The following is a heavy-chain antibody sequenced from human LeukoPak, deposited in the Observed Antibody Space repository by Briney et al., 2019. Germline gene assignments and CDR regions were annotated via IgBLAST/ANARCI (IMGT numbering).Heavy chain of an antibody. Sequence: SETLSLTCAVYGGSFSGYYWGWIRQPPGKGLEWIGSIYHSGSTHYNPSLKSRVTISVDTSKNQFSLKLSSVTAADTAVYYCAREATGYYRGRYYYYMDVWGKGTTVTISS. CDR2: IYHSGST. D-gene: IGHD3-9*01. CDR3: AREATGYYRGRYYYYMDV. V-gene: IGHV4-34*01. CDR1: GGSFSGYY. J-gene: IGHJ6*03.